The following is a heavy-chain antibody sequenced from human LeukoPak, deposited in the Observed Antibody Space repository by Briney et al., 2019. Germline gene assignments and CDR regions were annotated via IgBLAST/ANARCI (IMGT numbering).Heavy chain of an antibody. V-gene: IGHV3-23*01. CDR1: GFTFSSYS. D-gene: IGHD1-1*01. CDR2: IGGSGTTT. Sequence: GGSLRLSCAATGFTFSSYSMSWVRQAPGKGLEWVSVIGGSGTTTIYADSVKGRFTISRDNSKNTVFLHMSGLRAEDTAVYYCARKESGQRPLDHWGQGTLVPVSS. J-gene: IGHJ4*02. CDR3: ARKESGQRPLDH.